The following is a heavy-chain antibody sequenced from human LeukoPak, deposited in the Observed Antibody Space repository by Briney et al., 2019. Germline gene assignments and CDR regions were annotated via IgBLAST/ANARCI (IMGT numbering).Heavy chain of an antibody. D-gene: IGHD1-20*01. CDR1: GGTFSSHA. J-gene: IGHJ4*02. Sequence: SVKVSCKASGGTFSSHAISWVRQAPGQGLEWMGRIIPIFGTANYAQKFQGRVTITTDESTSTAYMELSSLRSEDTAVYYCAREGGVYITGXDPFXXWGQGTLVT. CDR2: IIPIFGTA. CDR3: AREGGVYITGXDPFXX. V-gene: IGHV1-69*05.